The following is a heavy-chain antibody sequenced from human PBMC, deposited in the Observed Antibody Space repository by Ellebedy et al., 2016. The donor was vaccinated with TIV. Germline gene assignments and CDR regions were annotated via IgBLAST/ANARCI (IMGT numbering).Heavy chain of an antibody. D-gene: IGHD6-13*01. CDR1: GFPFSSFT. Sequence: PGGSLRLSCAASGFPFSSFTLNWVRQAPGKGLEWVSSIISSGTYIHNADPVKGRFPISSDNANDSLYLQMNSLRVEDTAVYYCARPAASYSSSWYYFACWGQGTLVTVSS. CDR2: IISSGTYI. CDR3: ARPAASYSSSWYYFAC. J-gene: IGHJ4*02. V-gene: IGHV3-21*01.